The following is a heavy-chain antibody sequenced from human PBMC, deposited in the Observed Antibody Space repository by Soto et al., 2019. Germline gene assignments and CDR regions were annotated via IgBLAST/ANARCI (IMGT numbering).Heavy chain of an antibody. Sequence: QLQLQESGPGLVKPSETLSLTCTVSGGSISSSSYYWGWIRQPPGQGLEWIGSIYYSGSTYYNPSLKSRVTISVDTSKNQFSMKLSSVTAADTAVYYCARLVRVAVFFDYWGQGTLVTVSS. CDR3: ARLVRVAVFFDY. J-gene: IGHJ4*02. D-gene: IGHD6-19*01. CDR2: IYYSGST. V-gene: IGHV4-39*01. CDR1: GGSISSSSYY.